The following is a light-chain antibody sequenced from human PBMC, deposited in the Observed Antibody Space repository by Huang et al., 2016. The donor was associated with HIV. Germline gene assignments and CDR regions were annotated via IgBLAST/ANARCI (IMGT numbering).Light chain of an antibody. Sequence: EIIMTQSPATLSLSPGEGASLSCRANQRVATNLAWYLHRPGQSPRILSFGASTRASCLPGRFSGSGSGTQFTLTVSGLQSEDFAVYYCQQYHNWPYTFGQGTKLEI. J-gene: IGKJ2*01. CDR3: QQYHNWPYT. V-gene: IGKV3-15*01. CDR1: QRVATN. CDR2: GAS.